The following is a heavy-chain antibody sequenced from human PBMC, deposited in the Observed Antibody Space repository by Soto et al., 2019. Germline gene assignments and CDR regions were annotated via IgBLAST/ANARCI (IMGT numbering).Heavy chain of an antibody. D-gene: IGHD4-4*01. CDR2: INHSGST. V-gene: IGHV4-34*01. Sequence: PSETLSLTCAVYGGSFSGYYWSWIRQPPGKGLEWIGEINHSGSTSYNPSLKSRVTISVDTSKNQFSLKLSSVTAADTAVYYCARVASYSNYYFDYWGQGTLVTVSS. CDR3: ARVASYSNYYFDY. CDR1: GGSFSGYY. J-gene: IGHJ4*02.